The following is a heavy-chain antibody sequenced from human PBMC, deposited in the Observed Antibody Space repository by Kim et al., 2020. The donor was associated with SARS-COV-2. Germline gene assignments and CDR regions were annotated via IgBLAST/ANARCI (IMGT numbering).Heavy chain of an antibody. D-gene: IGHD3-10*01. V-gene: IGHV3-30*18. CDR1: GFMFGDYG. J-gene: IGHJ4*02. Sequence: GGSLRLSCAASGFMFGDYGMHWVRQTPGKGLEWVAAISHDGMYIDYDDSLKGRFSVSRDTSKNTVYLQMNSLRPEDTAIYYCAKDLGHSGFLFYFDYWGQGTLVTVSS. CDR2: ISHDGMYI. CDR3: AKDLGHSGFLFYFDY.